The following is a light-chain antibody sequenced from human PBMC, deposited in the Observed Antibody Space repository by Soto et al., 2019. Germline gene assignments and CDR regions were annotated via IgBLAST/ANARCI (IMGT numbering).Light chain of an antibody. CDR2: DAS. CDR3: QQSFTTPLT. V-gene: IGKV1-39*01. J-gene: IGKJ4*01. Sequence: DIQMTQSPSTLSASVGDRVTITCRASQSISNKLAWYQQKPGKAPKVLIFDASSLESGVPSRFSGSGSGTDFNLTINSLQPEDFATYFCQQSFTTPLTFGGGTKVDIK. CDR1: QSISNK.